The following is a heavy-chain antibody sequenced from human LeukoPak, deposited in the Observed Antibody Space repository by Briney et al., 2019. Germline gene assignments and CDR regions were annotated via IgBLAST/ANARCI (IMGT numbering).Heavy chain of an antibody. V-gene: IGHV3-23*01. CDR1: GFTFSSYA. CDR3: VGDRNSDWYSPLDY. J-gene: IGHJ4*02. Sequence: GGSLRLSCAASGFTFSSYAMSWVRQAPGKGLEWVSAISGSGGSTYYADSVKGRFTISRDNSRNTVYMQMDSLRAEDTAIYYCVGDRNSDWYSPLDYWGQGSQVTVSP. CDR2: ISGSGGST. D-gene: IGHD6-19*01.